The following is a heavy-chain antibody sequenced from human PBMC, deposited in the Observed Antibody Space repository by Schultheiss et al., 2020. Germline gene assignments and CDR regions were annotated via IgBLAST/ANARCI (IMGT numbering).Heavy chain of an antibody. CDR3: ARGHPGPDFDY. CDR1: GGSFSGYY. V-gene: IGHV4-34*01. J-gene: IGHJ4*02. CDR2: INHSGST. Sequence: SETLSLTCAVYGGSFSGYYWSWIRQPQGKGLEWIGEINHSGSTNYNPSLKSRVTISVDTSKNQFSLKLSSVTAADTAVYYCARGHPGPDFDYWGQGTLVTVSS.